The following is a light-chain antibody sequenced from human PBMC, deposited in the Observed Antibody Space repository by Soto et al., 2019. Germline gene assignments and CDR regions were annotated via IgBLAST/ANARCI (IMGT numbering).Light chain of an antibody. Sequence: EIVLTQSPATLSLSPGERATLSCRAGQSVTNSYVAWYQQQLGQAPRLLIYGASSRATGIPDRFSGSGSGTDFSLTISRLEPDDFAVYYCQKYENFWTFGQGTKVDIK. J-gene: IGKJ1*01. CDR2: GAS. V-gene: IGKV3-20*01. CDR1: QSVTNSY. CDR3: QKYENFWT.